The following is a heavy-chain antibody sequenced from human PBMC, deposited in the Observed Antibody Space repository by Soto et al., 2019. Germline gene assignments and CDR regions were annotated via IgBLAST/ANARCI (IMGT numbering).Heavy chain of an antibody. J-gene: IGHJ6*02. CDR2: ISYDGSNK. CDR3: AKEMRDGRFGELTPSQALYYYYYGMDV. Sequence: GGSLRLSCAASGFTFSSYGMHWVRQAPGKGLEWVAVISYDGSNKYYADSVKGRFTISRDNSKNTLYLQMNSLRAEDTAVYYCAKEMRDGRFGELTPSQALYYYYYGMDVWGQGTTVTVSS. D-gene: IGHD3-10*01. V-gene: IGHV3-30*18. CDR1: GFTFSSYG.